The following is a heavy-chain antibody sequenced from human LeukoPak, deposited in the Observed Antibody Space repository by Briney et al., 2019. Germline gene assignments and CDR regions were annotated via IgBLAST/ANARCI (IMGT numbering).Heavy chain of an antibody. CDR2: INHSGST. Sequence: SETLSLTCAVYGGSSSGYYWSWIRQPPGKGLDWIGEINHSGSTNYNPSLKSRVTISVDTSKNQFSLKLSSVTAADTAVYYCAAAFQYYYDSSGPTRFDYWGQGTLVTVSS. CDR3: AAAFQYYYDSSGPTRFDY. CDR1: GGSSSGYY. V-gene: IGHV4-34*01. D-gene: IGHD3-22*01. J-gene: IGHJ4*02.